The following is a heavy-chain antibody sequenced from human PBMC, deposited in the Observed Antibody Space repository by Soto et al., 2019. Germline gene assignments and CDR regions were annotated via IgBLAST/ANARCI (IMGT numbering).Heavy chain of an antibody. J-gene: IGHJ4*02. CDR2: IYYSGNT. CDR1: GGSVSSGSYY. V-gene: IGHV4-61*01. D-gene: IGHD2-2*01. Sequence: QVQLQESGPGLVKPSETLSLTCTVSGGSVSSGSYYWTWIRQPPGKGLEWNGHIYYSGNTNYNPPLKGRFTISLDTSKNQFSLKLSSVTAADTAIYYCAREYARWGQGTLFTVSS. CDR3: AREYAR.